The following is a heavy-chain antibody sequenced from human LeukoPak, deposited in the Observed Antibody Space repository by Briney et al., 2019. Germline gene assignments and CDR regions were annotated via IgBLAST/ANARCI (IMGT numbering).Heavy chain of an antibody. J-gene: IGHJ6*02. CDR2: LWYGGSNK. CDR1: VFTFRSYG. V-gene: IGHV3-33*01. Sequence: GGSLRLSCAASVFTFRSYGMHWPRQAPGKGLEWVTVLWYGGSNKYYVGIVEGRFTISRDKSKSTLYLRMNSLRADDPAVYYCAAGTQLDPDCSYYGMDVWGRGTTVTVSS. CDR3: AAGTQLDPDCSYYGMDV. D-gene: IGHD1-14*01.